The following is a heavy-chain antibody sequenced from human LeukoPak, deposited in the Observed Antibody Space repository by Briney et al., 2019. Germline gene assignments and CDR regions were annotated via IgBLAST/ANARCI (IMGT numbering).Heavy chain of an antibody. J-gene: IGHJ4*02. CDR3: ARNDYNFDY. CDR2: ISSSGSTI. CDR1: GFTFSSYE. D-gene: IGHD3-16*01. Sequence: GGSLRLSCAASGFTFSSYEMNWVRQAPGKGLEWVSYISSSGSTIYYADSVQGRFTISRDNAKNSLYLQMSSLRTEDTAVYYCARNDYNFDYWGQGTLVTVSS. V-gene: IGHV3-48*03.